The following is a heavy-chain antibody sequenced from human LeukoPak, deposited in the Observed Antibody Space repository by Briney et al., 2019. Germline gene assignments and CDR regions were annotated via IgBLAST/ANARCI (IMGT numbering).Heavy chain of an antibody. J-gene: IGHJ4*02. D-gene: IGHD6-13*01. Sequence: SETLSLTCTVSGYSITSGYYWGWIRQPPGKGLEWIGSIYHSGSTDYNPSLKSRVTISLDTSKNQFSLKLSTVTAADTAVYYCARDLAQYSSSWYGYDYWGQGTLVTVSS. CDR1: GYSITSGYY. V-gene: IGHV4-38-2*02. CDR3: ARDLAQYSSSWYGYDY. CDR2: IYHSGST.